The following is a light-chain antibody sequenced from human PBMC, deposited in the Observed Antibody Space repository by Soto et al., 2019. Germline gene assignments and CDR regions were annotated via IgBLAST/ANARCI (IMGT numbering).Light chain of an antibody. CDR2: EVS. Sequence: QSALTQPASVSGSPGQSITISCTGTSSDVGGYNYVSWYQQHPGKAPKLMIYEVSNRPSGVSNRFSGSKSGNTASLTISGLQAEDEADYYYSSYTSSSILVFGGGTKVTVL. J-gene: IGLJ3*02. V-gene: IGLV2-14*01. CDR1: SSDVGGYNY. CDR3: SSYTSSSILV.